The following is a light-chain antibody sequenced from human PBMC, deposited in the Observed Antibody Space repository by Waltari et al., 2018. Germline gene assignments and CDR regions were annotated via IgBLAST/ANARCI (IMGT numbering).Light chain of an antibody. J-gene: IGLJ2*01. CDR3: QAWDSSQPV. CDR1: KLGDKY. CDR2: QDS. V-gene: IGLV3-1*01. Sequence: SYELTQPPSVSVSPGRTASIPCSGDKLGDKYACWYQQKPGQSPVLVIYQDSKRPSGIPERFSGSNSGNTATLTISGTQAMDEADYYCQAWDSSQPVFGGGTKLTVL.